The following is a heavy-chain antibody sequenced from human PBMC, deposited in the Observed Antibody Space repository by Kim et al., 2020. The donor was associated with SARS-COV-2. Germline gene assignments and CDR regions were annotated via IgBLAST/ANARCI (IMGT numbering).Heavy chain of an antibody. CDR3: AKDRASSAGFDY. J-gene: IGHJ4*02. D-gene: IGHD6-6*01. V-gene: IGHV3-43*01. Sequence: YYADSVKGRFTISRDNSKNSLYLQMNSLRTEDTALYYCAKDRASSAGFDYWGQGTLVTVSS.